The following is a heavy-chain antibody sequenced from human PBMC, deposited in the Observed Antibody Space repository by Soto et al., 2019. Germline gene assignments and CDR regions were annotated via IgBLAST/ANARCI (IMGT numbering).Heavy chain of an antibody. CDR3: ARDPGGLRYFDWLLYFDY. CDR1: GFTFSSYA. J-gene: IGHJ4*02. D-gene: IGHD3-9*01. Sequence: AGGSLRLSCAASGFTFSSYAMHWVRQAPGKGLEWVAVISYDGSNKYYADSVKGRFTISRDNSKNTLYLQMNSLGAEDTAVYYCARDPGGLRYFDWLLYFDYWGQGTLVTVSS. CDR2: ISYDGSNK. V-gene: IGHV3-30-3*01.